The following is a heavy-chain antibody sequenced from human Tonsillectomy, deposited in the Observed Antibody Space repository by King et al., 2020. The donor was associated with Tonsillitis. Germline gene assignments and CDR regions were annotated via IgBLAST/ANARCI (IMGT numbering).Heavy chain of an antibody. CDR2: INGDGGTT. CDR3: ARARYNWNRDAFDI. D-gene: IGHD1-20*01. Sequence: VQLVESGGGLVQPGGSLRLSCTASGFTFSGYWIHWVRQAPGKGLVWVSRINGDGGTTNYADSVKGRFTISRDNAKNTLYLQMNSLRAEDTAVYFCARARYNWNRDAFDIWAKGQWSPSLQ. J-gene: IGHJ3*02. V-gene: IGHV3-74*01. CDR1: GFTFSGYW.